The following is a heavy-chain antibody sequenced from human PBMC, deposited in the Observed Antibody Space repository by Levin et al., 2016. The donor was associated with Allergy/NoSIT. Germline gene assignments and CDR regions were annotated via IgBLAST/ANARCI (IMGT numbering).Heavy chain of an antibody. CDR1: GFIVSSNY. V-gene: IGHV3-53*01. Sequence: GGSLRLSCAASGFIVSSNYMSWVRQAPGKGLEWVSLIYSGGSTYYADSVKGRFTISRDNSKNTLYLHMNSLRAEDTAVYYCARDSPEYCSSADCYFNAFDTWGQGTMVTVSS. CDR2: IYSGGST. D-gene: IGHD2-2*01. J-gene: IGHJ3*02. CDR3: ARDSPEYCSSADCYFNAFDT.